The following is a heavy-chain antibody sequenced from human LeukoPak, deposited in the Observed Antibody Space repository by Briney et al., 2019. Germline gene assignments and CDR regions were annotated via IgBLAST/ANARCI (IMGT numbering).Heavy chain of an antibody. Sequence: QTGGSLRLSCAASGFTFSSYSMSWVRQAPGKGLEWVSVIYSGGSTYYADSVKGRFTISRDNSKNTLYLQMNSLRAEDTAVYYCARELSSWDVWGKGTTVTISS. V-gene: IGHV3-53*01. J-gene: IGHJ6*04. CDR2: IYSGGST. CDR3: ARELSSWDV. D-gene: IGHD6-13*01. CDR1: GFTFSSYS.